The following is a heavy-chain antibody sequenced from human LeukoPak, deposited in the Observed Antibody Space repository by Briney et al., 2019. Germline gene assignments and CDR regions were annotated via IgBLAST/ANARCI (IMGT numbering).Heavy chain of an antibody. CDR2: IYFSGST. CDR1: GGSITSYY. J-gene: IGHJ4*02. Sequence: SETLSLTCTVSGGSITSYYWSWIRQPPGKGLEWLGYIYFSGSTNYNPSLKSRVTISVDTSKNQFSLNLSSVTAADTAVYYCARRDADEYFDFWGQGTLVTVSS. CDR3: ARRDADEYFDF. V-gene: IGHV4-59*12.